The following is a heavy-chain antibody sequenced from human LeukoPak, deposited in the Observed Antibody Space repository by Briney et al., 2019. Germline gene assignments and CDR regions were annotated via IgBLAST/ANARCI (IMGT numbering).Heavy chain of an antibody. CDR3: ATNYGDYVWAFDI. Sequence: SVKVSCKASGGTFSSYAFSWVRQAPGQRLEWMGGIIPIFGTANYAQKFQGRVTIIADESTSTAYMELSSLRSEDTAVYYCATNYGDYVWAFDIWGQGTMVTVSS. CDR1: GGTFSSYA. D-gene: IGHD4-17*01. CDR2: IIPIFGTA. J-gene: IGHJ3*02. V-gene: IGHV1-69*13.